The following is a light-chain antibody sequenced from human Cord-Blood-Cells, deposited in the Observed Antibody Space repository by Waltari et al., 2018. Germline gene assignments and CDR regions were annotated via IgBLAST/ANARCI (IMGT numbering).Light chain of an antibody. J-gene: IGLJ3*02. CDR1: CLSSCY. CDR3: NSRDSSGNHWV. V-gene: IGLV3-19*01. CDR2: GTN. Sequence: SSELTQDPAVSVALGPAVRIPCHGDCLSSCYASWYQQKPGQAPVLVLYGTNNRPSGIPDRFSGSSSGNTASLTITGAQAEEEADYYCNSRDSSGNHWVFGGGTKLTVI.